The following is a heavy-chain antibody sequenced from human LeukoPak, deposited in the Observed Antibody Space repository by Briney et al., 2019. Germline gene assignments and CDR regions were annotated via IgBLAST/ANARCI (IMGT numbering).Heavy chain of an antibody. J-gene: IGHJ6*02. D-gene: IGHD2-2*01. CDR1: GGSISSYY. Sequence: PSETLSLTCTVSGGSISSYYWSWIRQPAGKGLEWIGRIYTSGSTNYNPSLKSRVTISVDTSKNQFSLKLSSVTAADTAVYYCARWNVVVPAAFPAYYYYYGMDVWGQGTTVTVSS. V-gene: IGHV4-4*07. CDR2: IYTSGST. CDR3: ARWNVVVPAAFPAYYYYYGMDV.